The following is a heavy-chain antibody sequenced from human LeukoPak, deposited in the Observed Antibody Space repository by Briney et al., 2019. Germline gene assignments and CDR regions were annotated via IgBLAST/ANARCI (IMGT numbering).Heavy chain of an antibody. J-gene: IGHJ4*02. Sequence: PGGSLRLSCAASGFTFSSYSMNWVRQAPGKGLAWVSYISSSSTIYYADSVKGRFTISRDNAKNSLYLQMNSLRAEDTAVYYCATRGDYGDYDDYFDYWGQGTLVTVSS. CDR3: ATRGDYGDYDDYFDY. D-gene: IGHD4-17*01. V-gene: IGHV3-48*01. CDR1: GFTFSSYS. CDR2: ISSSSTI.